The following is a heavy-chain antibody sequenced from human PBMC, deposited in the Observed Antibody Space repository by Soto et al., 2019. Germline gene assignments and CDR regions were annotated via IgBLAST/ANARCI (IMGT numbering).Heavy chain of an antibody. CDR1: GGSISSYY. D-gene: IGHD3-22*01. Sequence: SETLSLTCTVSGGSISSYYWSWIRQPPGKGLEWIGYFYYSGSTNYNPSLKSRVTISVDTSKNQFSLKLSSVTAADTAVYYCARLGDYHDSSGYEFDYWAQGTLVTVSS. J-gene: IGHJ4*02. V-gene: IGHV4-59*08. CDR2: FYYSGST. CDR3: ARLGDYHDSSGYEFDY.